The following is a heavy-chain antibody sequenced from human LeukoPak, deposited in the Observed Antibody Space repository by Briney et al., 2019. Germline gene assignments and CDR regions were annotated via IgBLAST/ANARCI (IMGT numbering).Heavy chain of an antibody. CDR3: ASGKYSGSYNSA. J-gene: IGHJ5*02. Sequence: GGSLRLSRAASGFTFSSYLMSWVRQAPGKGLEWVANIKQDGSEKYYVDSVKSRFTISRDNAKNSLYLQMKSLRGEDTAVYYCASGKYSGSYNSAWGEGTLVTVSS. CDR2: IKQDGSEK. CDR1: GFTFSSYL. D-gene: IGHD1-26*01. V-gene: IGHV3-7*01.